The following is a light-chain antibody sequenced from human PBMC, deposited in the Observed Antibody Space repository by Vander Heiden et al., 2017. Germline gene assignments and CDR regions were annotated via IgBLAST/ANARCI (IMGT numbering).Light chain of an antibody. J-gene: IGKJ2*01. CDR1: QSLLHDDGRTY. Sequence: DIVMTQTPLSLSVTPGQTASMSCKSSQSLLHDDGRTYLYWFLQKPGQPPQLLIYHSFNRFSGVPDRFSGSGTGTDFTLTISRVEAKDAGVYYCMHSLQVPLTFGPGTKVEIK. V-gene: IGKV2D-29*01. CDR3: MHSLQVPLT. CDR2: HSF.